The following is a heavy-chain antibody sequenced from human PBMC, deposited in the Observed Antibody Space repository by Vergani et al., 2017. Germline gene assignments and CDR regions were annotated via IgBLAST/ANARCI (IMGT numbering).Heavy chain of an antibody. CDR1: GYTFTGYY. D-gene: IGHD3-3*01. V-gene: IGHV1-2*02. CDR3: ARGLSGVVPPSYYMDV. CDR2: INPDSGGT. Sequence: VQLVQSGAEVKKPGASVKVSCKASGYTFTGYYMHWVRQAPGQGLEWMGWINPDSGGTNYAQKFQGRVTMTRDTSISTAYMELSRLRSDDTAVYYCARGLSGVVPPSYYMDVWGKGTTVTVSS. J-gene: IGHJ6*03.